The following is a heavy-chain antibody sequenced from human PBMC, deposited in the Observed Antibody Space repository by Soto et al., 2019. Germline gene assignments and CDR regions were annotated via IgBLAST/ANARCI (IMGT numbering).Heavy chain of an antibody. CDR2: IIPMYGIA. V-gene: IGHV1-69*12. Sequence: QVQLVQSGAEVKKPGSSVRVSCRTSGGTFKKYGFSWVRQAPGQGLEWMGGIIPMYGIANYGQIFQGRLTITADESTNTPYMDLTSMKREDTAVYYCAGEVGGTGLHLWCQGTQVTVSS. CDR3: AGEVGGTGLHL. CDR1: GGTFKKYG. D-gene: IGHD1-26*01. J-gene: IGHJ5*02.